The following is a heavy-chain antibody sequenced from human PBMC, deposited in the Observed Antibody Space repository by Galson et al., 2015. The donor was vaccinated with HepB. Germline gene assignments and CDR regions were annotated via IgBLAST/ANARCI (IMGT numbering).Heavy chain of an antibody. CDR1: GYSFTSYW. D-gene: IGHD6-19*01. V-gene: IGHV5-10-1*01. CDR2: IDPSDSYT. J-gene: IGHJ6*02. Sequence: QSGAEMKKPGESLRISCTGSGYSFTSYWISWVRQMPGKGLEWMGRIDPSDSYTNYSPSFQGHVTISADKSISTAYLQWSSLKASDTAMYYCASQPSGWYYYYYYGMDVWGQGTTVTVSS. CDR3: ASQPSGWYYYYYYGMDV.